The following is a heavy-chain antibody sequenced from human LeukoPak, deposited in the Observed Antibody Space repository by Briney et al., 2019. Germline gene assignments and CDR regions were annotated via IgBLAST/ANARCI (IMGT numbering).Heavy chain of an antibody. CDR1: GFTFSSYA. Sequence: GGSLRLSCAASGFTFSSYAMSWVRQAPGKGLEWASAISGSGGSTYYADSVKGRFTISRDNSKNTLYLQMNSLRAEDTAVYYCASMVTPFYSGFDYWGQGTLVTVSS. D-gene: IGHD4-23*01. J-gene: IGHJ4*02. V-gene: IGHV3-23*01. CDR3: ASMVTPFYSGFDY. CDR2: ISGSGGST.